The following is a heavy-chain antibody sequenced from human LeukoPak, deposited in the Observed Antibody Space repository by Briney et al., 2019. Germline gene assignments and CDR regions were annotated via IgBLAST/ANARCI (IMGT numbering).Heavy chain of an antibody. V-gene: IGHV3-7*03. J-gene: IGHJ3*02. Sequence: PGGSLRLSCAASGFTFSSYWMSWVRQAPGKGLEWVANIKQDGSEKYYVDSVKGRFTISRDNAKNSLYLQMNSLRAEDTAVYYCAKDRESSIAAAGPLDGAFDIWGQGTMVTVSS. CDR3: AKDRESSIAAAGPLDGAFDI. CDR1: GFTFSSYW. CDR2: IKQDGSEK. D-gene: IGHD6-13*01.